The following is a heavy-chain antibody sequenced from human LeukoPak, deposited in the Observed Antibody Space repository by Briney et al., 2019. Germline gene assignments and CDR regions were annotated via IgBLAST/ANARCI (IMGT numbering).Heavy chain of an antibody. Sequence: ASVKVSCKVSGYTFTDYYMHWVPQAPGKRLEWMGLVDPEDGETIYAEKFQGRVTITADTSTDTAYMELSSLRSEDTAVYYCATITESYGDYVLYYFDYWGQGTLVTVSS. CDR2: VDPEDGET. V-gene: IGHV1-69-2*01. J-gene: IGHJ4*02. CDR3: ATITESYGDYVLYYFDY. D-gene: IGHD4-17*01. CDR1: GYTFTDYY.